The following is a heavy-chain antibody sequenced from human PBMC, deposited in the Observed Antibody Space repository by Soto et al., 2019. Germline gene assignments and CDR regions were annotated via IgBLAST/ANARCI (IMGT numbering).Heavy chain of an antibody. CDR3: ARHYSGSYYSHWFDP. CDR1: GDSVSSGSYY. CDR2: IFYSGNT. V-gene: IGHV4-61*01. Sequence: QVQLQESGPGLLKPSETLSLTCSVSGDSVSSGSYYWSWVRQPPGKGLEWIGYIFYSGNTNYNPSLQSRVTISVDTSKNQFSLKLRSVTAADTAMYYCARHYSGSYYSHWFDPWGKGTLVTVSS. D-gene: IGHD1-26*01. J-gene: IGHJ5*02.